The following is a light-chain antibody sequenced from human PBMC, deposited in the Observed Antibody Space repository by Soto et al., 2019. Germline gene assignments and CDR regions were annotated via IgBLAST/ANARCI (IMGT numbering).Light chain of an antibody. CDR3: QQYGTSPVT. J-gene: IGKJ2*01. V-gene: IGKV3-20*01. Sequence: EIVLTQSPGTLSLSPGERATLSCRASQSVTSNYLAWYQQKPGQAPRLLIYGASSRATGIPDRFSGSGSGTDFTLTISRLEPEDFAVYYCQQYGTSPVTFGQGAKLEIK. CDR2: GAS. CDR1: QSVTSNY.